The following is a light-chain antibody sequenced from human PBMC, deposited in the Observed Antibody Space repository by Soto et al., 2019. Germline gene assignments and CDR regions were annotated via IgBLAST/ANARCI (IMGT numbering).Light chain of an antibody. J-gene: IGLJ1*01. CDR1: SSDVGGYNY. CDR3: SSYTSSSTLV. CDR2: EVS. V-gene: IGLV2-14*01. Sequence: QSVLTQPASVSGSPGQSITISCTGTSSDVGGYNYVSWYQQHPGKAPKLMIYEVSNRPSGVYNRFSGSKSGNTASLNISGLKAEDEADYYCSSYTSSSTLVFGTGTKLTVL.